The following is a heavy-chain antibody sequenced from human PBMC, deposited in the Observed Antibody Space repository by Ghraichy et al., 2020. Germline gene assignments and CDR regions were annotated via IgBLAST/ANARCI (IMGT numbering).Heavy chain of an antibody. CDR3: ATGYCSGTSCHFEGYYYFPMDV. V-gene: IGHV3-30-3*01. J-gene: IGHJ6*02. CDR2: ISHDGARK. CDR1: GFNMTSRA. Sequence: GGSLRLSCAASGFNMTSRAMHWVRQAPGKGLEWVAIISHDGARKMYAASVEGRFTVSRATADNTLALQMDNLRPDDTATYYCATGYCSGTSCHFEGYYYFPMDVWGQGTTAIVSS. D-gene: IGHD6-19*01.